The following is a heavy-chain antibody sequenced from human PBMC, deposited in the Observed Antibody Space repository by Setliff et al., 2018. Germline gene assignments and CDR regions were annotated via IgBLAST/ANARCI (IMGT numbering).Heavy chain of an antibody. CDR1: GGSISSGSYY. J-gene: IGHJ3*01. Sequence: KPSETLSLTCAVSGGSISSGSYYWSWIRQPAGKGLEWVGRLHTSGSTNYNPSLKSRVTISMDTSKNQFSLGLTSVTAADTAVYYCARLYHNDNSADFRRAPFDVWGQGMMVTVSS. CDR3: ARLYHNDNSADFRRAPFDV. D-gene: IGHD3-22*01. CDR2: LHTSGST. V-gene: IGHV4-61*02.